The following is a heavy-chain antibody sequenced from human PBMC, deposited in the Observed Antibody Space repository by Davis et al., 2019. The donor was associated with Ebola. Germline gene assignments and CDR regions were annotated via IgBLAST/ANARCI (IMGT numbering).Heavy chain of an antibody. Sequence: SETLSLTCAVYGGSFSGYYWSWIRQPPGKGLEWIGEINHSGSTNYNPSLKSRVTIPVDTSKNQFSLKLSSVTAADTAVYYCARARGNYSGWFDPWGQGTLVTVSS. CDR3: ARARGNYSGWFDP. CDR2: INHSGST. V-gene: IGHV4-34*01. J-gene: IGHJ5*02. CDR1: GGSFSGYY. D-gene: IGHD3-10*01.